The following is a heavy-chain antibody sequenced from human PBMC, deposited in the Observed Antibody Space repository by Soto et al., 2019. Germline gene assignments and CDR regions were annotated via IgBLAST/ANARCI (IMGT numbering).Heavy chain of an antibody. V-gene: IGHV3-23*01. CDR3: AKWGGSATMDP. D-gene: IGHD6-25*01. CDR1: GFTFDNYA. Sequence: GGSLRLSCAASGFTFDNYAMSWVRQTPGKGLEWVSSISDGGADTDYAESVKGRFTISRDNFKNTLYLQMNSLRGDDTALYYCAKWGGSATMDPWGQGSLVTVSS. CDR2: ISDGGADT. J-gene: IGHJ5*02.